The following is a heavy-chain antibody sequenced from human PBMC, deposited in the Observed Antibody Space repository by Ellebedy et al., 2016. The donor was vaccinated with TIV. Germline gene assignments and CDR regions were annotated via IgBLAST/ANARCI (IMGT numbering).Heavy chain of an antibody. V-gene: IGHV1-2*02. J-gene: IGHJ6*02. CDR1: GYTFTGYY. CDR3: ARDRRSRASVDYYGMDV. D-gene: IGHD2-2*01. CDR2: INPNSGGT. Sequence: AASVKVSCKASGYTFTGYYMHWVRQAPGQGLEWMGWINPNSGGTNYAQKFQGRVTMTRDTSISTAYMELSRLRSDDTAVYYCARDRRSRASVDYYGMDVWGQGTTVTVSS.